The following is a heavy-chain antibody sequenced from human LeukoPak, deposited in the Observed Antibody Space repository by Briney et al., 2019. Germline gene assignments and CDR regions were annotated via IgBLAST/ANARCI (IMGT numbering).Heavy chain of an antibody. J-gene: IGHJ4*02. CDR2: ISAYNGNT. D-gene: IGHD3-10*01. V-gene: IGHV1-18*01. CDR3: ARDPPYYYGSGSSYINFDY. CDR1: GYTFTSYG. Sequence: ASVKVSCKASGYTFTSYGISWVRQAPGQGLEWMGWISAYNGNTNYAQKLQGRVTMTTDTSTSTAYMELRSLRSDDTAVNYCARDPPYYYGSGSSYINFDYWGQGTLVTVSS.